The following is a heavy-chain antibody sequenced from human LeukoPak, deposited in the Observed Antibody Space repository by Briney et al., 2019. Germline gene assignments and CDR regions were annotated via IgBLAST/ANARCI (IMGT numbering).Heavy chain of an antibody. CDR1: GGSISSYY. Sequence: SETLSLTCTVSGGSISSYYWSWIRQPPGKGLEGIGYIYTSGTTNYNPSLKSRVPISLDTSKNQFSLKLSSVTAADTAVYYCARRLYSSSCWFDPWGQGTLVTVSS. CDR2: IYTSGTT. V-gene: IGHV4-4*09. D-gene: IGHD6-13*01. CDR3: ARRLYSSSCWFDP. J-gene: IGHJ5*02.